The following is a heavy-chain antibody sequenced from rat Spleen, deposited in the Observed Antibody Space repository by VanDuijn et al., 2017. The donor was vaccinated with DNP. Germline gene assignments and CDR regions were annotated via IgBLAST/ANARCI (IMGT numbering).Heavy chain of an antibody. V-gene: IGHV2-41*01. CDR2: IWNTGGT. D-gene: IGHD1-2*01. J-gene: IGHJ4*01. CDR1: GFSLTSYN. CDR3: ARDGYYSSSMDA. Sequence: QVQLKESGPGLVQPSQTLSLTCTVAGFSLTSYNVHWVRQPPGKGLEWMGVIWNTGGTRYNSALKSRLSISKDTSKSQVFLKMNSLQTEDTATYYCARDGYYSSSMDAWGQGTSVTVSS.